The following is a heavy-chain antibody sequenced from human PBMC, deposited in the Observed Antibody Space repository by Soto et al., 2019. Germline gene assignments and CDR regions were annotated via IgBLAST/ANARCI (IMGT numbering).Heavy chain of an antibody. CDR2: MNLDTGGT. Sequence: ASLKVSCKASGYRFTTFYIHWVRQAPVQGLEWMGRMNLDTGGTTYAQKFQGRVSISADKSINTAYLQWSSLKASDTAMYYCARHDAYSSSDFWGQGTLVTVSS. CDR3: ARHDAYSSSDF. CDR1: GYRFTTFY. J-gene: IGHJ4*02. D-gene: IGHD6-19*01. V-gene: IGHV1-2*06.